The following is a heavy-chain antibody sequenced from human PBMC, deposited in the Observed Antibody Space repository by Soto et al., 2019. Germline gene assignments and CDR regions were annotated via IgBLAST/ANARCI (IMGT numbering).Heavy chain of an antibody. V-gene: IGHV4-39*02. CDR1: GGSISSSSYY. D-gene: IGHD6-13*01. Sequence: QLQLQESGPGLVKPSETLSLTCTVSGGSISSSSYYWGWIRQPPGKGLEWIGSIAYSGSTYYNPYLKIRVTISGDTSKKQFSLKRSSVTAADTAVYYCAREGGQELVRWDYYYCMDVWGQGTTVTVSS. CDR2: IAYSGST. CDR3: AREGGQELVRWDYYYCMDV. J-gene: IGHJ6*02.